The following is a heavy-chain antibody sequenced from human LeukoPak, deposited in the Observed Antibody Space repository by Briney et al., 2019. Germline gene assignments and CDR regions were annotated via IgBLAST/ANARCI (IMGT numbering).Heavy chain of an antibody. D-gene: IGHD6-19*01. V-gene: IGHV4-59*12. CDR3: ARGSGWRTVTFDY. CDR2: IYYSGST. CDR1: GGSISSYY. J-gene: IGHJ4*02. Sequence: ASETLSLTCTVSGGSISSYYWSWIRQPPGKGLEWIGYIYYSGSTNYNPSLKSRVTTSVDTSKNQFSLKLSSVTAADTAMYYCARGSGWRTVTFDYWGQGTLVTVSS.